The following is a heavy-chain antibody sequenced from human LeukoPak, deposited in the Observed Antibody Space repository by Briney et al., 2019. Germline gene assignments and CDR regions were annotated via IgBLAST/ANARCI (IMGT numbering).Heavy chain of an antibody. D-gene: IGHD6-19*01. Sequence: ASVKVSCKASGYTFTGYYMHWVRQAPGQGLEWMGWISAYNGNTNYAQKLQGRVTMTIDTSTSTAYMELRSLRSDDTAVYNCARVPSVAVASTFDYWGQGTLVTVSS. V-gene: IGHV1-18*04. CDR1: GYTFTGYY. CDR2: ISAYNGNT. CDR3: ARVPSVAVASTFDY. J-gene: IGHJ4*02.